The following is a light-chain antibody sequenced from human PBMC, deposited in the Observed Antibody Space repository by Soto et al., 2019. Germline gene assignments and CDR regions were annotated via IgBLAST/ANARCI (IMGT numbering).Light chain of an antibody. CDR3: MQALQTPYT. V-gene: IGKV2-28*01. J-gene: IGKJ2*01. CDR1: QRLLHSNGNIF. CDR2: LGF. Sequence: EIVMTQSPPSLTVTPGEPASISCSSSQRLLHSNGNIFLDWYLQKPGQSPQLLIYLGFNRASGVPDRVSGSGAGTDFTLKISRVEAEDAGVYYCMQALQTPYTFGQGTKVDI.